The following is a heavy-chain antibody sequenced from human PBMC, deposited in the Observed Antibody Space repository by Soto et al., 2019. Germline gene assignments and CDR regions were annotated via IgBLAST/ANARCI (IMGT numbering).Heavy chain of an antibody. V-gene: IGHV3-11*01. D-gene: IGHD2-15*01. CDR3: ARGLSGHCSAGSCYPVDH. CDR1: GFTFSNYY. Sequence: QVQLVESGGGLVQPGGSLRLSCAASGFTFSNYYMTWIRQAPGKGLEWISYISSSSSTISYSDSVQGRFAVSRDNAKNSQDLQMNSLTVEDTAVYYCARGLSGHCSAGSCYPVDHWGQGTLVTVSS. J-gene: IGHJ4*02. CDR2: ISSSSSTI.